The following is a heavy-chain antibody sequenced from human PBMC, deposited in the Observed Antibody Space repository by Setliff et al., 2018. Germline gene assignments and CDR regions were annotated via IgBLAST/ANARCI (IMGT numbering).Heavy chain of an antibody. V-gene: IGHV4-38-2*01. Sequence: PSETLSLTCAVSGYSISSGYYWGWIRQPPGKGLEWIGEIIHSGSTNYNPSLKSRVTISMYTSKNQFSLKVSSVTAADTAVYYCARSFSRREKFLLDYWGQGALVTVSS. CDR2: IIHSGST. J-gene: IGHJ4*02. CDR3: ARSFSRREKFLLDY. CDR1: GYSISSGYY.